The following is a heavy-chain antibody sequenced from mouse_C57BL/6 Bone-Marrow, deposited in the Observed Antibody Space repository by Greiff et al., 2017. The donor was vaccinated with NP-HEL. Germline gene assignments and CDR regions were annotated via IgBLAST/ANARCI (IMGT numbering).Heavy chain of an antibody. CDR2: IDPANGNT. Sequence: EVQLQESVAELVRPGASVKLSCTASGFNIKNTYMHWVKQRPEQGLEWIGRIDPANGNTKYAPKFQGKATITADTSSNTAYLQLSSLTSEDTAIYYCAKDYYRSYYAMDYWGQGTSVTVSS. CDR1: GFNIKNTY. CDR3: AKDYYRSYYAMDY. D-gene: IGHD2-14*01. J-gene: IGHJ4*01. V-gene: IGHV14-3*01.